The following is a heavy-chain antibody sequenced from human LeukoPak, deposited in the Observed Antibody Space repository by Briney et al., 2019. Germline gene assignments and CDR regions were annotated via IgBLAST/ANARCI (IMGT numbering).Heavy chain of an antibody. Sequence: SVKVSCKASGGTFSSYAISWVRQAPGQGLEWMGGIIPIFGTANYAQKFQGRVTITTDESTGTAYMELSSLRSEDTAVYYCARGADFLHYYMDVWGKGTTVTVSS. V-gene: IGHV1-69*05. CDR2: IIPIFGTA. D-gene: IGHD3-3*01. CDR1: GGTFSSYA. J-gene: IGHJ6*03. CDR3: ARGADFLHYYMDV.